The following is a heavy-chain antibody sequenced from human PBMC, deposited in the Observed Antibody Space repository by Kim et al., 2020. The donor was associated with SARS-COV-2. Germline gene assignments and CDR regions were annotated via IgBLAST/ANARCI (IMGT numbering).Heavy chain of an antibody. CDR1: GYIFTGYY. Sequence: ASVKVSCQASGYIFTGYYIFWVRQAPGQGLEWMGWINSNTGDATYAQKFQGRITMTRDTSISTVYMDLSSLTSDDTAVYFCARDQIGVYDAFDVWGQGTVVTVSS. D-gene: IGHD3-10*01. J-gene: IGHJ3*01. V-gene: IGHV1-2*02. CDR2: INSNTGDA. CDR3: ARDQIGVYDAFDV.